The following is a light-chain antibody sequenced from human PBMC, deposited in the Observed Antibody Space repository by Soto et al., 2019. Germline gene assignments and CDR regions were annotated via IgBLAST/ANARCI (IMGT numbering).Light chain of an antibody. CDR1: QSIDRW. Sequence: DIQMTQSPSTLSASVGDRVTITCRASQSIDRWLAWYQQRPGRAPKLLIYDVANLETGVPSRFSGSGSETEFTLTISSLQPDDFAIYYRQQYNSYPLTFGGGTKVDIK. J-gene: IGKJ4*01. CDR2: DVA. V-gene: IGKV1-5*01. CDR3: QQYNSYPLT.